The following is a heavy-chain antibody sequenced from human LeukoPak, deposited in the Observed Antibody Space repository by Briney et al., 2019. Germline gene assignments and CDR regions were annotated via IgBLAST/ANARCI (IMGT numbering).Heavy chain of an antibody. CDR1: SGSFSGYY. V-gene: IGHV4-34*01. Sequence: SETLSLTCAVYSGSFSGYYWTWIRQSPGKGLEWIGQINHSGSTNYNPSLKSRVTISVDTSKNQVSLTLTSVTAADTAVYYCARTCRAVTANPFDYWGQGTLVTVSS. J-gene: IGHJ4*02. CDR2: INHSGST. CDR3: ARTCRAVTANPFDY. D-gene: IGHD2-21*02.